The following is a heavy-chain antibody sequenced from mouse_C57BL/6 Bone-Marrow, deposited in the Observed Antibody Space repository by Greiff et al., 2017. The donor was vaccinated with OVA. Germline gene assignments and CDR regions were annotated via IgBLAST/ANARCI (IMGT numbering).Heavy chain of an antibody. CDR2: ISYSGST. V-gene: IGHV3-8*01. J-gene: IGHJ1*03. Sequence: EVKLMESGPGLAKPSQTLSLTCSVTGYYITSDYWNWIRKFPGNKLEYMGYISYSGSTYYNPSLKSRISITRDTSKNQYYLQLNSVTTEDTATYYCARSFYYYGSSYWYFDVWGTGTTVTVSS. CDR3: ARSFYYYGSSYWYFDV. CDR1: GYYITSDY. D-gene: IGHD1-1*01.